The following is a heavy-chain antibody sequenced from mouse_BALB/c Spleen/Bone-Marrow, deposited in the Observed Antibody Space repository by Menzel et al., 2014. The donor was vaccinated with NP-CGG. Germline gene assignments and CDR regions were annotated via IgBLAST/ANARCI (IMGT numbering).Heavy chain of an antibody. Sequence: VQLQQSGTVLARPGASVKMSCKASGYSFTSYWMHWVKQRPGQGLEWIGAVYPGNSDTSYNQKFKGKAKLTAVISATTAYMELSSLTNEDSAVYFCTRKVYYGNPLDYWGQGTTLTVSS. V-gene: IGHV1-5*01. CDR3: TRKVYYGNPLDY. CDR2: VYPGNSDT. J-gene: IGHJ2*01. D-gene: IGHD2-1*01. CDR1: GYSFTSYW.